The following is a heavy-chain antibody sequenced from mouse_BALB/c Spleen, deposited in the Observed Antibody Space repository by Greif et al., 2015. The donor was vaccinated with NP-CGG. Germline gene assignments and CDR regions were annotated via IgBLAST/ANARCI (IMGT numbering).Heavy chain of an antibody. CDR1: GFTFSSYY. Sequence: EVQLVESGGGLVKLGGSLKLSCAASGFTFSSYYMSWVRQTPEKSLELVAAINSNGGSTYYPDTVKGRFTISRDNAKYPLYLQMSSLKSEDTALYYCARRVISGYAMDYWGQGTSVTVSS. D-gene: IGHD2-4*01. V-gene: IGHV5-6-2*01. J-gene: IGHJ4*01. CDR3: ARRVISGYAMDY. CDR2: INSNGGST.